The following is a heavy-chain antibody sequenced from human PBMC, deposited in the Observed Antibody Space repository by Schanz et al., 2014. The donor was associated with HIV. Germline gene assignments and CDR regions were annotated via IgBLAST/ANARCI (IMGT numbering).Heavy chain of an antibody. CDR3: AKDRNYYDSKYFGKGNYYYYYGMDV. CDR2: ISGSISTT. J-gene: IGHJ6*02. D-gene: IGHD3-22*01. V-gene: IGHV3-23*01. Sequence: EVQLLESGGGLVQPGGSLRLSCAASGFTFSSYAMSWVRQAPGKGLEWVSAISGSISTTFYADSVKGRFTISRDNSKNTLYLQLKSLRADDTAVYYCAKDRNYYDSKYFGKGNYYYYYGMDVWGQGTTVTVSS. CDR1: GFTFSSYA.